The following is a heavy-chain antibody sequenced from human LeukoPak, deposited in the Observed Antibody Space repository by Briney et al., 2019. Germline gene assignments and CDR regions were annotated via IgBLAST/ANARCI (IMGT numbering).Heavy chain of an antibody. CDR1: GFTFSSYG. CDR3: TTYSGSYSRLDYYYYGMDV. CDR2: IRYDGSNK. J-gene: IGHJ6*02. Sequence: GGSLRLSCAASGFTFSSYGMHWVRQAPGKGLEWVAFIRYDGSNKYYADSVKGRFTISRDNSKNTLYLQMNSLKTEDTAVYYCTTYSGSYSRLDYYYYGMDVWGQGTTVTVSS. V-gene: IGHV3-30*02. D-gene: IGHD1-26*01.